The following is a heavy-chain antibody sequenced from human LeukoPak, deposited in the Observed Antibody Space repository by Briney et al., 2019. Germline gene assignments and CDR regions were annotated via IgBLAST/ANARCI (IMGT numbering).Heavy chain of an antibody. CDR2: IRYDGSNK. V-gene: IGHV3-30*02. J-gene: IGHJ5*02. CDR1: GFTFSSYG. Sequence: GGSLRLSCAASGFTFSSYGMHWVRQAPGKGLEWVAFIRYDGSNKYYADSVKGRFTISRDNSKNTLYLQMNSLRAEDTAVYYCAKGHTATSSSWYLRWFDPWGQGTLVTVSS. CDR3: AKGHTATSSSWYLRWFDP. D-gene: IGHD6-13*01.